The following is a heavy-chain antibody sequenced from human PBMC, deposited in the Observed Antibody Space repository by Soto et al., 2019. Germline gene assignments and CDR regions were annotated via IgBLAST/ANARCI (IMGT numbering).Heavy chain of an antibody. CDR1: GFTLSSSV. D-gene: IGHD5-18*01. Sequence: PGGSLRLSCAASGFTLSSSVLRWVRQAPGKGLEWVSAITGSGVATYYADSVKGRFTLSRDNSKKTVYLQMNRLSAEDTAVYYCAKSGMDTIRRSPPYCFYYWGQGTPVTVS. V-gene: IGHV3-23*01. J-gene: IGHJ4*02. CDR3: AKSGMDTIRRSPPYCFYY. CDR2: ITGSGVAT.